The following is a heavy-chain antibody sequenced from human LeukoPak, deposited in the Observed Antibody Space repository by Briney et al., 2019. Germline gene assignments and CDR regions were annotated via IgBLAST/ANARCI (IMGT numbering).Heavy chain of an antibody. V-gene: IGHV1-2*02. CDR2: INPNSGGT. D-gene: IGHD2-15*01. Sequence: ASVKVSCKASGYTFTGYYMHWVRQAPRQGLEWMGWINPNSGGTNYAQKFQGRVTMTRDTSISTAYMELSRLRSDDTAAYYCVREGGNAFDIWGQGTMVTVSS. CDR1: GYTFTGYY. CDR3: VREGGNAFDI. J-gene: IGHJ3*02.